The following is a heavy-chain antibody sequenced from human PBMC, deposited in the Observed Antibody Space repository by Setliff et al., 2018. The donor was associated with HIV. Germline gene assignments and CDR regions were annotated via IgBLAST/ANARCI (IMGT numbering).Heavy chain of an antibody. J-gene: IGHJ4*02. CDR2: ISTDGGTI. CDR3: ARDHGYSYGTIDY. D-gene: IGHD5-18*01. CDR1: GFTFRNYW. V-gene: IGHV3-74*03. Sequence: LRLSCAASGFTFRNYWMHWVRQAPGKGLVWLSRISTDGGTITYADSVKGRFTISRANAKNTLYLQMNSLRAEDTAVYYCARDHGYSYGTIDYWGQGTLVTVSS.